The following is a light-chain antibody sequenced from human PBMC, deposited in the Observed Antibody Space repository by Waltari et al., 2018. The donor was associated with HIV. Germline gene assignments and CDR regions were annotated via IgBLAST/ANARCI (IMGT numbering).Light chain of an antibody. CDR2: GAS. CDR1: QSVSTT. V-gene: IGKV3-15*01. CDR3: LQSDNWPYS. J-gene: IGKJ2*03. Sequence: EIVMTQSPVTLSVSPGERATLSCMASQSVSTTLAWYQQRPGQAPRVLIYGASTRATGIPARFSGSGSGTEFTLTISSLQSEDSAVYYCLQSDNWPYSFGQGTKLEIK.